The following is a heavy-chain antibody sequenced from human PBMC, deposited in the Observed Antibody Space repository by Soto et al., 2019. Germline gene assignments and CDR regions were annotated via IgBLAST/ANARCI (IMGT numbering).Heavy chain of an antibody. J-gene: IGHJ4*02. Sequence: SETLSLTCTVSGGSISSSSYYWGWIRQPPGKGLEWIGSIYYSGSTNYNPSLKSRVTISVDTSKNQFSLKLSSVTAADTAVYYCAVARSGYDPYYFDYWGQGTLVTVSS. V-gene: IGHV4-39*07. D-gene: IGHD5-12*01. CDR2: IYYSGST. CDR1: GGSISSSSYY. CDR3: AVARSGYDPYYFDY.